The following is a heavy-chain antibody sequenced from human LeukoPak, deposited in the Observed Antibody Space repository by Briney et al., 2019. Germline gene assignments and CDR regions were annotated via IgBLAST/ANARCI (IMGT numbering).Heavy chain of an antibody. J-gene: IGHJ6*02. Sequence: GGSLRLSCAASGFTVSSNYMSWVRQAPGKGLEWVSVIYSGGSTYYADSVKGRFTISRDNSENTLYLQMNSLRAEDTAVYYCARDLRVLWFGELLDYYYYGMDVWGQGTTVTVSS. V-gene: IGHV3-66*01. CDR2: IYSGGST. D-gene: IGHD3-10*01. CDR1: GFTVSSNY. CDR3: ARDLRVLWFGELLDYYYYGMDV.